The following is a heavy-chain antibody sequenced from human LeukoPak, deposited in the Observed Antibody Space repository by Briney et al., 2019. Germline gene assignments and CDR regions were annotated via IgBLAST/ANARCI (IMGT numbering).Heavy chain of an antibody. J-gene: IGHJ5*02. CDR1: GFTLSNFA. V-gene: IGHV3-23*01. Sequence: GGSLRLSCAASGFTLSNFAMTWVRQVPGKGLEWVSSMTDIGPNTYYAPSVKGRFTISRDTSKNTLYLQMNSLRAEDTAVYYCARDPLSIAVAGRPALLDPWGQGTLVTVSS. D-gene: IGHD6-19*01. CDR2: MTDIGPNT. CDR3: ARDPLSIAVAGRPALLDP.